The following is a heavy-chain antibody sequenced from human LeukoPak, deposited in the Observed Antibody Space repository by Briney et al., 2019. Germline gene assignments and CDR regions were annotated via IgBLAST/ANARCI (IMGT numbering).Heavy chain of an antibody. CDR2: IKQDGSEK. CDR3: ASIAAAGSYYYYYGMDV. Sequence: GGSLRRSCSAYGFTFSSYWMSWVRKAQGKGLEWVANIKQDGSEKYYVDSVKGRFTSYRYNAKNSMYLQMNSLRAEDTAVYYCASIAAAGSYYYYYGMDVWGQGTTVTVSS. J-gene: IGHJ6*02. V-gene: IGHV3-7*01. CDR1: GFTFSSYW. D-gene: IGHD6-13*01.